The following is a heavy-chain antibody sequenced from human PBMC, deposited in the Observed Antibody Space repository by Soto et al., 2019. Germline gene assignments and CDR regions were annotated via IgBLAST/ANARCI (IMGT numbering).Heavy chain of an antibody. V-gene: IGHV4-59*08. CDR3: ARLGGYYQAFDS. J-gene: IGHJ4*02. CDR2: IYYTGTT. Sequence: SETLSLTFTFSSGSIRDYYWGWIRQSPGKGLEWIGYIYYTGTTKYNPSLKSRVTISVDSSKSQFSLKLDSVTAADTAVYYCARLGGYYQAFDSGGQGTLVTVS. CDR1: SGSIRDYY. D-gene: IGHD3-22*01.